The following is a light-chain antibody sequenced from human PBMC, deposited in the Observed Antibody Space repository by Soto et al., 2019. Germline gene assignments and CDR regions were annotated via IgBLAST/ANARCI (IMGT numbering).Light chain of an antibody. CDR1: QSLLHSNGYNY. V-gene: IGKV2-28*01. J-gene: IGKJ2*01. CDR3: MQALQSPYT. CDR2: LGS. Sequence: DIVMTQSPLSLPVTPGEPASISCRSSQSLLHSNGYNYLDWYLQKPGQSPQLLISLGSTRASGVPATFSGSGSATYFNLNIARVEAEDFGVYYCMQALQSPYTFGQGTKLEIK.